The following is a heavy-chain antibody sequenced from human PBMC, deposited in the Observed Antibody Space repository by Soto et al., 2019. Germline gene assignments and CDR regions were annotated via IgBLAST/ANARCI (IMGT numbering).Heavy chain of an antibody. J-gene: IGHJ5*02. CDR1: GDCISSGDYY. CDR2: TYYTGST. CDR3: AREGPFCSSTSCPNWFDR. D-gene: IGHD2-2*01. V-gene: IGHV4-30-4*01. Sequence: TLSLTCTVAGDCISSGDYYWSWIRQPPGKRLEWIGYTYYTGSTYYNPSLKSRVTMSVDTSKNQFSLKLSSVTAADTAVYYCAREGPFCSSTSCPNWFDRWGQGTVVTASS.